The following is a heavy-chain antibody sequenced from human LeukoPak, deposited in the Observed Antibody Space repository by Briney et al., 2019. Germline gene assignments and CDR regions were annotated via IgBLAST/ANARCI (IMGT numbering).Heavy chain of an antibody. Sequence: GGSLRLSCVASGFTFSNYWMHWVRQAPGKGLVWVSRINTDESRSTYADSVKGRFTISRDNAKNTLYLQMSNLRAEDTAVYYCAAVGVTDTKFDFWGQGSLVTVSS. V-gene: IGHV3-74*01. D-gene: IGHD1-26*01. CDR3: AAVGVTDTKFDF. CDR2: INTDESRS. J-gene: IGHJ4*02. CDR1: GFTFSNYW.